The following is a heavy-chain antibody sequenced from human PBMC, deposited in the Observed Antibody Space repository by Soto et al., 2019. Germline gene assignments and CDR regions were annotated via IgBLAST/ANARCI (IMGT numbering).Heavy chain of an antibody. Sequence: GGSLRLSCAVSGINFNNYWMHWIRQTPGKGLVWVSHINNVASIINYADSVRGRFTISRDNAKNSLYLEMNSLRAEDTAVYYCARDVSSYLDPYYSYGMDVWGQGTTVTVSS. CDR2: INNVASII. J-gene: IGHJ6*02. CDR1: GINFNNYW. CDR3: ARDVSSYLDPYYSYGMDV. V-gene: IGHV3-74*01. D-gene: IGHD3-16*02.